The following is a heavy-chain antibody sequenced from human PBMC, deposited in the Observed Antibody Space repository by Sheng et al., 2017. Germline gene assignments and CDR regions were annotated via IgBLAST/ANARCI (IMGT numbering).Heavy chain of an antibody. Sequence: QVQLVQSGAEVKKPWVLGEGLLQGFWRHLQQLCYQLGATGPLDKGLSGWEGIIPIFGTANYAQKFQGRVTITADESTSTAYMELSSLRSEDTAVYYCAREGPNSRGCDYWGQGTLVTVSS. CDR1: RHLQQLC. CDR3: AREGPNSRGCDY. D-gene: IGHD6-19*01. J-gene: IGHJ4*02. CDR2: IIPIFGTA. V-gene: IGHV1-69*01.